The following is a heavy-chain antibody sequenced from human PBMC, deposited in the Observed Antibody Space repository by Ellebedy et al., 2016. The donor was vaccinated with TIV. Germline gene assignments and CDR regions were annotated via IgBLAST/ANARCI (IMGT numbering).Heavy chain of an antibody. Sequence: GESLKISCAASGFTVSSNYMNWVRQAPGKGLEWVASTRFDGNNRYYADSVKGRFTISRDNSMNTLHLELNSLRAEDTALYYCAKELFPYGSGTYYDLWGQGTLVTVSS. J-gene: IGHJ5*02. CDR3: AKELFPYGSGTYYDL. CDR1: GFTVSSNY. V-gene: IGHV3-30*02. CDR2: TRFDGNNR. D-gene: IGHD3-10*01.